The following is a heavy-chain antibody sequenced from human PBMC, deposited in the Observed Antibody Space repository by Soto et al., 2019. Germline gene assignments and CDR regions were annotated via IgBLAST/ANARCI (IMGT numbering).Heavy chain of an antibody. D-gene: IGHD1-26*01. J-gene: IGHJ5*02. CDR1: GYTFTSYA. V-gene: IGHV1-3*01. Sequence: ASVKVSCKASGYTFTSYAMHWVRRAPGQRLEWMGWINAGNGNTKYSQKFQGRVTITRDTSASTAYMELSSLRSEDTAVYYCARWESGSCSFTKNWFDPWGQGTLVTVSS. CDR2: INAGNGNT. CDR3: ARWESGSCSFTKNWFDP.